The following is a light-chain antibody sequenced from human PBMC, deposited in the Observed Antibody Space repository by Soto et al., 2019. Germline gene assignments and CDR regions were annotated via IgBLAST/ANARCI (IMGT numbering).Light chain of an antibody. J-gene: IGKJ1*01. Sequence: DIQMTQSPSTLSASVGDRVTITCRASQSISSWLAWYQQKPGKAPKLLIYDVSSLESGVPSRFSGSGSGTEFTLTISSLPPDDFATYYCQQYNSYSTFGQGTKVEIK. CDR2: DVS. CDR1: QSISSW. CDR3: QQYNSYST. V-gene: IGKV1-5*01.